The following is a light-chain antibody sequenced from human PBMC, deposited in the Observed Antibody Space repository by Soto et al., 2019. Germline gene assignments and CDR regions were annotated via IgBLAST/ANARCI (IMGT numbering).Light chain of an antibody. CDR1: QSVLYSSNNKNY. J-gene: IGKJ1*01. Sequence: DIVMTQSPDSLAVSLGERATINCKSSQSVLYSSNNKNYLAWYQQKPGQPPKLLIYWASTRESGVPDRFSGSRSGTDFPLTISSLQAEDVAVYYCQQYYRTPRTFGQGTKVEIK. CDR2: WAS. V-gene: IGKV4-1*01. CDR3: QQYYRTPRT.